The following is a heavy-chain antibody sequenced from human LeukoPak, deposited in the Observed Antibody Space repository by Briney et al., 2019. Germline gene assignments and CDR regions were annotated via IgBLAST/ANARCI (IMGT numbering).Heavy chain of an antibody. CDR3: ARDQYSGWYIGTNFDY. V-gene: IGHV3-33*01. J-gene: IGHJ4*02. CDR1: GFTFSSYG. CDR2: IWYDGSNK. Sequence: PGGSLRLSCAASGFTFSSYGMHWVRQAPGEGLEWVAVIWYDGSNKYYADSVKGRFTISRDNSKNTLYLQMNSLRAEDTAVYYCARDQYSGWYIGTNFDYWGQGTLVTVSS. D-gene: IGHD6-19*01.